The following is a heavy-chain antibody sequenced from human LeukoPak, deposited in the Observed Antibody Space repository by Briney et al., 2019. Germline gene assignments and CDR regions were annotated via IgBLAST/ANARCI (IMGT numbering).Heavy chain of an antibody. J-gene: IGHJ1*01. D-gene: IGHD2-21*02. CDR3: ARHCGGDCYPPPLN. V-gene: IGHV3-48*03. CDR2: TSSSGETI. CDR1: GFTFSRYE. Sequence: PGGSLRLSCAASGFTFSRYEMNWVRQAPGKGLEWVSYTSSSGETIYYADSVKGRFTISRDSAKNSLHLQMNSLRAEDTAVYYCARHCGGDCYPPPLNWGQGTLVTVSS.